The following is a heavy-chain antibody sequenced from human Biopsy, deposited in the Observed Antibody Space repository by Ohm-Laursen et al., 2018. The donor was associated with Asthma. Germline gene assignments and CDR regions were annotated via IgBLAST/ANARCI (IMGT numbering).Heavy chain of an antibody. Sequence: SSVKVSCKSLGGTFNTYVIGWVRQAPGQGLEWMGVINSVFGTTTYPQKFQDRVTITADDSTSTVYMELRNLRSEDTDVYYCARKAGSCISRTCYSLDFWGQGTLVTVSS. CDR3: ARKAGSCISRTCYSLDF. V-gene: IGHV1-69*01. CDR2: INSVFGTT. D-gene: IGHD2-2*01. J-gene: IGHJ4*02. CDR1: GGTFNTYV.